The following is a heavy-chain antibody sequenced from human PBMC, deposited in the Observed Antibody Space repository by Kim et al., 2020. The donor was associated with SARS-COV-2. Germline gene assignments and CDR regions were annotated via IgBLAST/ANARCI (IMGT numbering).Heavy chain of an antibody. Sequence: ASVKVSCKASGYTFTGYYMHWVRQAPGQGLEWMGWINPNSGGTNYAQKFQGRVTMTRDTSISTAYMELSRLRSDDTAVYYCARDRSEGLTGYSCWFDPWGEGTLITVTS. CDR3: ARDRSEGLTGYSCWFDP. D-gene: IGHD3-9*01. J-gene: IGHJ5*02. CDR1: GYTFTGYY. CDR2: INPNSGGT. V-gene: IGHV1-2*02.